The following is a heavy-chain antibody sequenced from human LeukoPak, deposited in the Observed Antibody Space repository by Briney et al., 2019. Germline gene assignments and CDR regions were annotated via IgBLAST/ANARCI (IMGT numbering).Heavy chain of an antibody. CDR2: IVTDGSAT. CDR3: AKASSDYDKFPSFDY. D-gene: IGHD5-12*01. J-gene: IGHJ4*02. Sequence: PGGSVRLSCVASGFTFSGHWMHWVRQVPGKGLVAVARIVTDGSATTYADSVKGRFTLSRDSTKKTLYLQMDSLRAEDAAVYYCAKASSDYDKFPSFDYWGRGTPVTVSS. CDR1: GFTFSGHW. V-gene: IGHV3-74*03.